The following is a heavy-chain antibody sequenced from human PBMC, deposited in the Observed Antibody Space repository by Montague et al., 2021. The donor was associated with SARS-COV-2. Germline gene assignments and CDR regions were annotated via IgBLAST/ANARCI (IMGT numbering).Heavy chain of an antibody. CDR3: VRSQYSNTWFFDY. Sequence: CAIPGDSVSNNRAAWNWIRQSPSGGLQWLGRTYFRTQWFHHYAXXXEGRITVNADASKNHFSLQLTSVTPEDSAKYFCVRSQYSNTWFFDYWGQGAQVTVSS. J-gene: IGHJ4*02. D-gene: IGHD6-6*01. CDR2: TYFRTQWFH. V-gene: IGHV6-1*01. CDR1: GDSVSNNRAA.